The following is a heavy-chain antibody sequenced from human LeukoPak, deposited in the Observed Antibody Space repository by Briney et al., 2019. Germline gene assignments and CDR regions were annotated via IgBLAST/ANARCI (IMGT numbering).Heavy chain of an antibody. CDR3: ARDMEVTSGWSAFDI. D-gene: IGHD6-19*01. CDR2: ISGKSGSL. J-gene: IGHJ3*02. V-gene: IGHV3-9*01. CDR1: GFIFDEYA. Sequence: GGSLRLSCVASGFIFDEYAMHWVRQAPGKGLELVSGISGKSGSLDYVDSVKGRFTISRDNAKNSLHLQMNSLRAEDTALYYCARDMEVTSGWSAFDIWGHGTMVTVSS.